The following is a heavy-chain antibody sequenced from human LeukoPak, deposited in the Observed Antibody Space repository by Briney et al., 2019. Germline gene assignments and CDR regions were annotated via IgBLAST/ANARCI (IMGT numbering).Heavy chain of an antibody. D-gene: IGHD4-23*01. CDR2: ISSGSSAI. J-gene: IGHJ4*02. Sequence: GGSLRLSCEASGFTFTTYSMTWVRQAPGKGLEWVSIISSGSSAIFSADALKGRFTISRDDAKNLLYLDMNSLRAEDTAVYYCARGHTAVARHFDFWGQGTLVTVSS. V-gene: IGHV3-21*01. CDR3: ARGHTAVARHFDF. CDR1: GFTFTTYS.